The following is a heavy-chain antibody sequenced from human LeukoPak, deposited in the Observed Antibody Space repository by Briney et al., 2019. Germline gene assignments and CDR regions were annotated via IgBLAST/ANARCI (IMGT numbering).Heavy chain of an antibody. CDR3: ARDVRGCGGDFDDCEYYYNGMDV. V-gene: IGHV4-59*12. CDR1: GGSIRSYY. Sequence: SETLSLTCSVSGGSIRSYYWSWIRQPPGKGLEWIGYIFHSGSTNYNPSLKSRVTISVDTSKNQFSLKLSSVTAADTAIYYCARDVRGCGGDFDDCEYYYNGMDVWGQGTTVTVSS. J-gene: IGHJ6*02. CDR2: IFHSGST. D-gene: IGHD2-21*02.